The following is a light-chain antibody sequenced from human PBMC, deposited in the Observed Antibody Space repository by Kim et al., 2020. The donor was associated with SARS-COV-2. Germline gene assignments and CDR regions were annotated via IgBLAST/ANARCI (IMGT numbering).Light chain of an antibody. V-gene: IGLV6-57*02. CDR3: QSYDGSNWV. CDR1: SGAIAGNY. J-gene: IGLJ3*02. Sequence: GKPVTLSSPTSSGAIAGNYCKWYQHRRGSAPATVIYEDNQRPSGVPDRFSGSIDSSSNSASLTISGLKTEDEADYYCQSYDGSNWVFGGGTQLTVL. CDR2: EDN.